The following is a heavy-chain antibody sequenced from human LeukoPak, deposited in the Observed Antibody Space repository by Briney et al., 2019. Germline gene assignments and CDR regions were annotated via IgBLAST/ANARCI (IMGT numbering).Heavy chain of an antibody. J-gene: IGHJ4*02. CDR1: GGSISSYY. Sequence: SETLSLTCTVSGGSISSYYWSWIRQPAGKGLEWIGYIYYSGSTNYNPSLKSRVTMSGDTSKNQFSLKLSSVTAADTAVYYCARDTYYYDSSGYNYFDYWGQGTLVTVSS. V-gene: IGHV4-59*12. CDR3: ARDTYYYDSSGYNYFDY. D-gene: IGHD3-22*01. CDR2: IYYSGST.